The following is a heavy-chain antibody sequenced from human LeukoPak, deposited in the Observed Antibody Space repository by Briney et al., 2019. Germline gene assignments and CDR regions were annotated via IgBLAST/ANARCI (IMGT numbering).Heavy chain of an antibody. V-gene: IGHV4-61*01. Sequence: SETLSLTCTVSGGSVSSGSYYWSWIRQPPGKGLEWIGYIYYSGGTNYNPSLKSRVTISVDTSKNQFSLKLSSVTAADTAVYYCARSRGSQLLWGGGWFDPWGQGTLVTVSS. D-gene: IGHD2-2*01. J-gene: IGHJ5*02. CDR1: GGSVSSGSYY. CDR3: ARSRGSQLLWGGGWFDP. CDR2: IYYSGGT.